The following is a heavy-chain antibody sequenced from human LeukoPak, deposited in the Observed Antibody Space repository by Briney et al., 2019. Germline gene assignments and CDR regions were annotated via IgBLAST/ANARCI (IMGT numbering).Heavy chain of an antibody. Sequence: PSETLSLTCSVSGASIRSYSWSWLRQPAGKGLEWIGRIHTSASSDYNPSLKSRVTMSADTSKNQFSLKLNSVTAADTAVYFCARDDNSEYSDDAFDIWGQGTLVTVSS. D-gene: IGHD2/OR15-2a*01. V-gene: IGHV4-4*07. CDR2: IHTSASS. CDR1: GASIRSYS. CDR3: ARDDNSEYSDDAFDI. J-gene: IGHJ3*02.